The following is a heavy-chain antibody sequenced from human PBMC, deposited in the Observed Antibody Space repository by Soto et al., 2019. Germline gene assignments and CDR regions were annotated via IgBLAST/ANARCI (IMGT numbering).Heavy chain of an antibody. CDR2: IWNDGSSR. CDR1: GFTFSNYG. Sequence: QVQLVESGGGVVQPGRSLRLSCAASGFTFSNYGMHWVRQAPGKGLEWVAVIWNDGSSRYYADSVKGRFTISRDNAKNTLFLKMNNLRAEDTAVYYCARPDIVAAIGGALDCWGQGTLVTVSS. V-gene: IGHV3-33*01. CDR3: ARPDIVAAIGGALDC. J-gene: IGHJ4*02. D-gene: IGHD5-12*01.